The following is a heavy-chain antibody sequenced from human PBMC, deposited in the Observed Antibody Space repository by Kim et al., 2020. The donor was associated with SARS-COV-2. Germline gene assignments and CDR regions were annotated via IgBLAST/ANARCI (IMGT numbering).Heavy chain of an antibody. CDR3: AKDSSGYSGYDSCRFDY. CDR1: GFTFSSYA. D-gene: IGHD5-12*01. Sequence: GGSLRLSCAASGFTFSSYAMSWVRQAPGKGLEWVSAISGSGGSTYYADSVKGRFTISRDNSKNTLYLQMNSLRAEDTAVYYCAKDSSGYSGYDSCRFDYWGRGTLVTVSS. V-gene: IGHV3-23*01. J-gene: IGHJ4*02. CDR2: ISGSGGST.